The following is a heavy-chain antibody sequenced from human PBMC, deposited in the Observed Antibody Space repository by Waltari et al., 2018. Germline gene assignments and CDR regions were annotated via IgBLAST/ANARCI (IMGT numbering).Heavy chain of an antibody. J-gene: IGHJ3*02. V-gene: IGHV3-23*01. CDR3: AKAILGGVIEWAFDI. CDR1: GFTFSSYS. Sequence: EVQLLESGGGLVQPGGSLRLSCAASGFTFSSYSLRWVPQAPGKGMEWVSAISGSGGSTYYADSVKGRFTISRDNSKNTLYLQMNSLRAEDTAVYYCAKAILGGVIEWAFDIWGQGTMVTVSS. D-gene: IGHD3-16*02. CDR2: ISGSGGST.